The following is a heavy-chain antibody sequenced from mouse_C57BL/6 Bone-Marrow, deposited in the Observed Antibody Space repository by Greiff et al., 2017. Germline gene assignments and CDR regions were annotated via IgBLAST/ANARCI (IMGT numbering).Heavy chain of an antibody. D-gene: IGHD1-1*01. J-gene: IGHJ4*01. CDR3: ARLFYGSSYRYYAMDY. V-gene: IGHV1-20*02. CDR1: GYSFTGYF. Sequence: EVKVEESGPELVKPGASVKISCKASGYSFTGYFMNWVMQSHGKSLEWIGRINPYNGDTFYNQKFKGKATLTVDKSSSTAHMELRSLASEDSAVYYCARLFYGSSYRYYAMDYWGQGTSVTVSS. CDR2: INPYNGDT.